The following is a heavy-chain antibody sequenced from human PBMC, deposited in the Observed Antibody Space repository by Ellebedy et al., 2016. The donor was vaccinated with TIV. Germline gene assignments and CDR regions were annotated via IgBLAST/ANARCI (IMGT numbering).Heavy chain of an antibody. D-gene: IGHD5/OR15-5a*01. V-gene: IGHV3-30*03. CDR3: ARALNHVDTVSTAPLDC. Sequence: PSETLSLTCTVSGGSISSSSYYWGWIRQPPGKGLEWVALISYDGSNKYFADSVQGRFTISRDNSQNTLYLLMNSLRGDDTAIYYCARALNHVDTVSTAPLDCWGQGTLVTVSS. CDR1: GGSISSSSYY. J-gene: IGHJ4*02. CDR2: ISYDGSNK.